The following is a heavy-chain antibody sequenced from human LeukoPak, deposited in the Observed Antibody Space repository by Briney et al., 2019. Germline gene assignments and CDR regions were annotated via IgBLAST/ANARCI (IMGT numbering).Heavy chain of an antibody. CDR1: AFTLTRNH. CDR3: ARDTSSYYSDD. CDR2: IYTGGTT. J-gene: IGHJ4*02. D-gene: IGHD2-2*01. V-gene: IGHV3-66*01. Sequence: GGSLRLSCAASAFTLTRNHIYWVRQAPGKGLEWVSIIYTGGTTHYADSLKDRFTISRDDSINTLYLQMNSLRAEDTAVYYCARDTSSYYSDDWGQGTLVTVSS.